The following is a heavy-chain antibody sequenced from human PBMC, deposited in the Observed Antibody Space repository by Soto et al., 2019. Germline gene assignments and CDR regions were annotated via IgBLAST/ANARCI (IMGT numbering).Heavy chain of an antibody. Sequence: ASVKVSCKASGYTFTSYGISWVRQAPGQGLEWMGWISAYNGNTNYAQKLQGRVTMTTDTSTSTAYMELRSLRSDDTAVYYCARLNVITMLRGGDYYYYGMDVWGQGTTVTVSS. CDR3: ARLNVITMLRGGDYYYYGMDV. CDR1: GYTFTSYG. J-gene: IGHJ6*02. CDR2: ISAYNGNT. D-gene: IGHD3-10*01. V-gene: IGHV1-18*01.